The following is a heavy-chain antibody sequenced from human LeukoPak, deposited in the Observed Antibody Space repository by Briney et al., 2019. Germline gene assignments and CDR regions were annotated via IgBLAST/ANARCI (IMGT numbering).Heavy chain of an antibody. CDR2: ISRRGNT. J-gene: IGHJ4*02. V-gene: IGHV4-39*07. CDR3: ARHGEYYFDY. Sequence: SETLSLTCTVSGAPITSSNFYWAWIRQPPGKGLESIGQISRRGNTNYTPSLKSRVTISVDTSKNQLSLKLSTVTAADTALYYCARHGEYYFDYWGQGTLVTVSS. D-gene: IGHD3-10*01. CDR1: GAPITSSNFY.